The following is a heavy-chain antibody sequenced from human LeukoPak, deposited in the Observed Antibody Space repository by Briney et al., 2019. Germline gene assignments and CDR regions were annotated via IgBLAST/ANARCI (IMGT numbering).Heavy chain of an antibody. D-gene: IGHD4-23*01. CDR1: GFTFSSYE. V-gene: IGHV3-48*03. CDR2: ISSSGSTI. Sequence: ERGGSLRLSCAASGFTFSSYEMNWVRQAPGKGLAWVSYISSSGSTIYYADSVKGRFTISRDNAKNSLYLQMNSLRAEDTAVYYCTKGEPEDSGGVVYGNWFDPWGQGTLVTVSS. J-gene: IGHJ5*02. CDR3: TKGEPEDSGGVVYGNWFDP.